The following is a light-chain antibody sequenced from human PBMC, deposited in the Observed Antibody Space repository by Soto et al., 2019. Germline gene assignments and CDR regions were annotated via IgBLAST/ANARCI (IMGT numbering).Light chain of an antibody. CDR3: CSFAGSNPFPYV. J-gene: IGLJ1*01. CDR2: EVN. CDR1: ISDVGSHNL. V-gene: IGLV2-23*02. Sequence: QSALTQPASVSGSPGQSITISCTGTISDVGSHNLVSWYQQHPDKAPKLIIYEVNERPSGVSSRFSGSKSGNTASLTVSGLQPDDEADYHCCSFAGSNPFPYVFGTGTKATV.